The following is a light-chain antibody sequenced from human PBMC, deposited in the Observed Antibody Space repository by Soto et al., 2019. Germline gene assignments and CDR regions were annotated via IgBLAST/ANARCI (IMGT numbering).Light chain of an antibody. CDR3: QVWDSSTDHPV. Sequence: SYELTQPPSVSVAPGKTATITCGGNNIGIKSVHWYQQKPGQAPVLVIYYDNDRPSGSPERFSGSNSGNTATLTINRVEAGDEADYYCQVWDSSTDHPVFGGGTKLTVL. CDR1: NIGIKS. J-gene: IGLJ2*01. V-gene: IGLV3-21*04. CDR2: YDN.